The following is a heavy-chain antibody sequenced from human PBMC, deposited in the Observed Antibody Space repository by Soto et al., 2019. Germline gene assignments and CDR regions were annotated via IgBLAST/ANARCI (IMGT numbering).Heavy chain of an antibody. CDR3: ARDPYGDYATGDY. Sequence: SETLSLTCTVSGGSISSGDYYWSWIRQPPGKCLEWIGYIYYSGSTYYNPSLKSRVTISVDTSKNQFSLKLSSVTAADTAVYYCARDPYGDYATGDYWGQGTLVTVSS. J-gene: IGHJ4*02. V-gene: IGHV4-30-4*01. D-gene: IGHD4-17*01. CDR2: IYYSGST. CDR1: GGSISSGDYY.